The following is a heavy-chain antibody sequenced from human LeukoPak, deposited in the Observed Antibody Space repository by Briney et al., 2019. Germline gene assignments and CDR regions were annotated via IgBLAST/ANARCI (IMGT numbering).Heavy chain of an antibody. CDR2: IKKDGSER. CDR3: ARAEESYGSFDY. Sequence: GGSLRLSCAASGFTFSSYSMNWVRQAPGKGLEWVADIKKDGSERYYVDSVKGRFTISRDNAKNSLFLQMNSLRAEDTAVYYCARAEESYGSFDYWGQGTLVTVSS. V-gene: IGHV3-7*01. J-gene: IGHJ4*02. D-gene: IGHD5-18*01. CDR1: GFTFSSYS.